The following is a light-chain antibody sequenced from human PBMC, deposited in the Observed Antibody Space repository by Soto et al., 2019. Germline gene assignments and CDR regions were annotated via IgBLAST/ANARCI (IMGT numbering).Light chain of an antibody. V-gene: IGLV3-1*01. J-gene: IGLJ2*01. CDR1: KLGDKY. CDR3: QAWGGGTVG. Sequence: SYELTQPPSMSVSPGQTATIACSGDKLGDKYVCWYQQKSGESPILVIYQDTKRPSGIPERFSGSNSGSTATLTISGTQSIDEADYYSQAWGGGTVGFGGGTKRTVL. CDR2: QDT.